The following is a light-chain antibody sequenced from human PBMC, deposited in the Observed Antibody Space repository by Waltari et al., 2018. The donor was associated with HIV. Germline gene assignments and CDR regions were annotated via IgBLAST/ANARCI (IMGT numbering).Light chain of an antibody. CDR3: QAWDTTTAV. CDR1: KLGNKY. CDR2: SDA. V-gene: IGLV3-1*01. Sequence: YDLTQPPSVSVSPGQTATITCSGDKLGNKYVSWYRQRPGQSPVLVIYSDAKRPSGIPERYSGTNSGSTATLTISGTQAMDEGDYYCQAWDTTTAVFGTGTRVTFL. J-gene: IGLJ1*01.